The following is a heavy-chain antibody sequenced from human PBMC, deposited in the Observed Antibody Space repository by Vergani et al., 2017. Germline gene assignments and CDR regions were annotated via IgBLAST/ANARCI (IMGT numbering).Heavy chain of an antibody. J-gene: IGHJ4*02. D-gene: IGHD3-10*01. Sequence: EVQLVESGGGLVQPGRSLRLSCTASGFTFDDYAMSWFRQAPGKGLEWVGFIRSKAYGGTTEYAASVKGRFTISRDDSKSIAYLQMNSLKTEDTAVYYCTRDPGHYYGSGSYFPYFDYWGQGTLVTVSS. V-gene: IGHV3-49*03. CDR2: IRSKAYGGTT. CDR3: TRDPGHYYGSGSYFPYFDY. CDR1: GFTFDDYA.